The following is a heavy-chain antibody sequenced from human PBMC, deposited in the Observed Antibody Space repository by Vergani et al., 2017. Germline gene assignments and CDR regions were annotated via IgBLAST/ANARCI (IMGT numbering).Heavy chain of an antibody. J-gene: IGHJ4*01. CDR2: INPNRGGT. CDR3: ARVGTSSIRNYFDY. V-gene: IGHV1-2*02. D-gene: IGHD2-2*01. CDR1: GYTFTDYF. Sequence: QVDLVQSGAEVKKPGASVKVSFKASGYTFTDYFMLWVRQAPVQGLEWMGWINPNRGGTNYAQKFQGRVTMTRDTSISTAYMELSNLRSDDTAVYYCARVGTSSIRNYFDYWGQGTLVTVSS.